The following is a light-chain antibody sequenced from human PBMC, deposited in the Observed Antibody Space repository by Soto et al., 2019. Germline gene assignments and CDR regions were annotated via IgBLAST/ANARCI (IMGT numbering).Light chain of an antibody. V-gene: IGKV3-20*01. J-gene: IGKJ2*01. CDR2: GAS. CDR3: LQYGVSSVI. Sequence: EIVLTQSPGTLSLSPGERATLSCRASQSVSCNDLAWYQQKPGQAPRLLIYGASTRATGIPDRFSGSGCGTDFPLTLSSLEPEDFAVYYFLQYGVSSVIFGQGTNLEIK. CDR1: QSVSCND.